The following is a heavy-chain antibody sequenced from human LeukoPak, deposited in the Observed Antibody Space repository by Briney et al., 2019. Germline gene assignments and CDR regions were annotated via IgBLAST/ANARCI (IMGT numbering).Heavy chain of an antibody. D-gene: IGHD3-10*01. V-gene: IGHV1-46*01. CDR1: GYTLTSYY. CDR2: INPSGGST. Sequence: ASVKVSCKASGYTLTSYYMHWVRQAPGQGLEWMGIINPSGGSTSYAQKFQGRVTMTRDTSTSTVYMELSSLRSEDTAVYYCARVRLGSGSYYNALDYWGQGTLVTVSS. CDR3: ARVRLGSGSYYNALDY. J-gene: IGHJ4*02.